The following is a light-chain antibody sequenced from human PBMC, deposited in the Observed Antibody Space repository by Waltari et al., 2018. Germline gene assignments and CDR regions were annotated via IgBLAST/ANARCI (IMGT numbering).Light chain of an antibody. CDR1: DSDVGAYDF. Sequence: QSALTQPASVSGSPGQSITISCSGTDSDVGAYDFVSWYQQPPGKAPHLIIYEVSNRPSGISNRFSASKSGNTASLPISGLQAEDEADYYCSSYTTSSAPGVFGTGTRVTVL. J-gene: IGLJ1*01. CDR2: EVS. CDR3: SSYTTSSAPGV. V-gene: IGLV2-14*01.